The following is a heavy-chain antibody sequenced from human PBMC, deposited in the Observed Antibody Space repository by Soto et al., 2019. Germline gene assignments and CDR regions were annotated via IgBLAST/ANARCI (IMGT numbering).Heavy chain of an antibody. V-gene: IGHV4-31*03. CDR1: GGSMSSGDYY. CDR3: ARDMYYSGSGSYYPYNWFDP. D-gene: IGHD3-10*01. J-gene: IGHJ5*02. Sequence: QVQLQESGPGLVKPSQTLSLTCTVSGGSMSSGDYYWTWIRQHPGKGLEWIGNIFHSGTTYYNPSLKSRLTMSLDTSKNQFSLQLTSMTAADTAVYFCARDMYYSGSGSYYPYNWFDPWGQGTLVTVSS. CDR2: IFHSGTT.